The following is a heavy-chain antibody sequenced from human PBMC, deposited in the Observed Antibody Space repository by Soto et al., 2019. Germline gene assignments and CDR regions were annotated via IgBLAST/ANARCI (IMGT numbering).Heavy chain of an antibody. V-gene: IGHV3-23*01. CDR1: GFTFSRYA. CDR2: ISGSGRST. J-gene: IGHJ4*02. CDR3: AKVYFYDLSGCGFLDY. Sequence: PGGSLRLSCAASGFTFSRYAMSWVRQAPGKGLEWVSVISGSGRSTYYTDSVKGRFTISRDNSKNTVYLLMNSLKAEDTAVYYCAKVYFYDLSGCGFLDYWGQGTPVTVSS. D-gene: IGHD3-22*01.